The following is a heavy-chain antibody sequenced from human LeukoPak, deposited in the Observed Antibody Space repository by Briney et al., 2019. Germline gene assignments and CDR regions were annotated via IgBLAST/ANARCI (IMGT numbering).Heavy chain of an antibody. V-gene: IGHV1-18*01. J-gene: IGHJ4*02. Sequence: ASVTVSCKASGYTFTSYGISWVRQAPGQGLEWMGWISAYNGNTNYAQKLQGRVTMTTDTSTSTACMELRSLRSDDTAVYYCARDYGGNRVFDYWGQGTLVTVSS. CDR3: ARDYGGNRVFDY. D-gene: IGHD4-17*01. CDR2: ISAYNGNT. CDR1: GYTFTSYG.